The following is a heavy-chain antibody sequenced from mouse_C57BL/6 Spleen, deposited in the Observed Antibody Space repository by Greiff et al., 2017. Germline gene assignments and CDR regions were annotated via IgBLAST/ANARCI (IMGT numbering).Heavy chain of an antibody. CDR3: ALESSGFYYYAMDY. Sequence: QVQLQQPGAELVKPGASVKMSCKASGYTFTSYWITWVKQRPGQGLEWIGDIYPGSGSTNYNEKFKSKATLTVDTSSSTAYMQLSSLTSVDSAVYYCALESSGFYYYAMDYWGQGTSVTVSS. J-gene: IGHJ4*01. CDR2: IYPGSGST. D-gene: IGHD3-2*02. CDR1: GYTFTSYW. V-gene: IGHV1-55*01.